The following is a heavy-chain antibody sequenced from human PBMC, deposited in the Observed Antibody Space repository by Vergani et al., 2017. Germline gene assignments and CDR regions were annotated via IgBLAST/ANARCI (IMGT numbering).Heavy chain of an antibody. J-gene: IGHJ5*02. CDR2: IYYSGST. CDR1: GASIRSSNYY. Sequence: QLQLQESGPGLVKPSATLSLTCSVSGASIRSSNYYWGWIRQPPGKGLEWIASIYYSGSTYYNPSLKSRVTISVDTSKNQFSLKMSSVTAADTAGCFCARHSTVEWLVKLGWFDPWGQGILVTVSS. D-gene: IGHD6-19*01. V-gene: IGHV4-39*01. CDR3: ARHSTVEWLVKLGWFDP.